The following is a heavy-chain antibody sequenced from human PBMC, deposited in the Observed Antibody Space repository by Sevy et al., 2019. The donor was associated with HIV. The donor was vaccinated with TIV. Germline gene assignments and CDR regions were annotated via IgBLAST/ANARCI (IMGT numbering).Heavy chain of an antibody. J-gene: IGHJ4*02. Sequence: GGSLRLSCAASGFTFTLYAIHWVRQAPGKGLEWVALISYCGTNKYYADSVKGRFTISRDDSKNTAYLQMNNLRTDDTAVYYGARVAVEYCTDGCYHRFDYWGQGTQVTVSS. V-gene: IGHV3-30-3*01. D-gene: IGHD2-8*01. CDR1: GFTFTLYA. CDR3: ARVAVEYCTDGCYHRFDY. CDR2: ISYCGTNK.